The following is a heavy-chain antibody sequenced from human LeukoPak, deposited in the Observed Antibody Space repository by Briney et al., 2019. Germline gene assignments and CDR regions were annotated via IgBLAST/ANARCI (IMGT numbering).Heavy chain of an antibody. D-gene: IGHD6-19*01. Sequence: SETLSLTYTVSVRYLSSSSDYWGWIRQPPGEGLEWIGNIFYSGSTYCNPSLKSRVTISVDTSKNQFSLKLSSVTAADTAVYCCARHRSSGWYSWFDPWGQGTLVTVSS. J-gene: IGHJ5*02. CDR2: IFYSGST. V-gene: IGHV4-39*01. CDR1: VRYLSSSSDY. CDR3: ARHRSSGWYSWFDP.